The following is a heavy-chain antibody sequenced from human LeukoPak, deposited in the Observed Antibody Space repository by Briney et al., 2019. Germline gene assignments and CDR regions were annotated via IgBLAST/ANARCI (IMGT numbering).Heavy chain of an antibody. Sequence: PGRSLRLSCAASGFIFSSYAMHWVRQAPGKGLEWVAVISYDGSNKYYADSVKGRFTISRDNSKNTLYLQMNSLRAEDTAVYYCARSGITMIIPHWFDPWGQGTLVTVSS. D-gene: IGHD3-22*01. CDR1: GFIFSSYA. CDR3: ARSGITMIIPHWFDP. J-gene: IGHJ5*02. CDR2: ISYDGSNK. V-gene: IGHV3-30*01.